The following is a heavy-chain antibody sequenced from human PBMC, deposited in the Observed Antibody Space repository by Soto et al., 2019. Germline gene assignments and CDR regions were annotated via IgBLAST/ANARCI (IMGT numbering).Heavy chain of an antibody. CDR1: GGSVSSGSYY. V-gene: IGHV4-61*01. J-gene: IGHJ3*02. Sequence: SETLSLTCTVSGGSVSSGSYYWSWIRQPPGKGLEWIGYIYYSGSTNYNPSLKSRVTISVDTSKNLFSLKLSSVTAVDTAVYYCARDNRIAVADDAFDIWGQGTMVTVSS. CDR3: ARDNRIAVADDAFDI. CDR2: IYYSGST. D-gene: IGHD6-19*01.